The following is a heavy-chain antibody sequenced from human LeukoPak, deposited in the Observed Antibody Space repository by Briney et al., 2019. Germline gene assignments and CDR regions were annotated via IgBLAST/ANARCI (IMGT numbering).Heavy chain of an antibody. V-gene: IGHV3-23*01. J-gene: IGHJ4*02. Sequence: PGGSLRLSCAASGFDFNDFAMTWVRQAPGKGLEWVSSMSGSGDTTEYAASVKGRFTISRDNAKKTLYLEMNSLRVEDTAIYYCAKDRVGIAMIVMVLDSWGQGTLVTVSS. D-gene: IGHD3-22*01. CDR1: GFDFNDFA. CDR3: AKDRVGIAMIVMVLDS. CDR2: MSGSGDTT.